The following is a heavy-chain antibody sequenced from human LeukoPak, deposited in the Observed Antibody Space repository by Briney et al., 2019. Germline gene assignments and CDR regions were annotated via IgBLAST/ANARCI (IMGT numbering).Heavy chain of an antibody. CDR3: ARGPSIVLVPDFWFDP. V-gene: IGHV3-7*01. CDR2: IKQDGSMK. CDR1: GFTFSYYW. D-gene: IGHD2-2*01. J-gene: IGHJ5*02. Sequence: GGSLRLSCATSGFTFSYYWMSWVRQAPGKGLEWVANIKQDGSMKYYVDSGRGRFTISRDNAKNSLSLQMNSLRAEDTAIYYCARGPSIVLVPDFWFDPSGQGTLVTVSS.